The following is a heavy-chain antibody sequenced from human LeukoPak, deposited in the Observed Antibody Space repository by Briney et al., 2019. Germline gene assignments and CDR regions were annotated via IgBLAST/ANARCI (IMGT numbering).Heavy chain of an antibody. CDR2: TYRRSKWYN. V-gene: IGHV6-1*01. Sequence: SQTLSLTFAISGCSVSSYSADGRWIRQSPSGGLECLGYTYRRSKWYNDYAVSVKRRITIIPDTSKNQFALQLNSVTPENTAVYYCARVVNSRRGYSSNPPSGYWGQGTLVTVSS. D-gene: IGHD6-13*01. J-gene: IGHJ4*02. CDR3: ARVVNSRRGYSSNPPSGY. CDR1: GCSVSSYSAD.